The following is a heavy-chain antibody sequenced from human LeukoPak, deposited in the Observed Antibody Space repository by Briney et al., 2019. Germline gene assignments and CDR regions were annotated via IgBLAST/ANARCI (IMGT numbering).Heavy chain of an antibody. CDR2: IKQDGSEK. V-gene: IGHV3-7*03. CDR1: GFIFSNYW. J-gene: IGHJ6*04. D-gene: IGHD3-10*01. Sequence: GGSLRLSCAASGFIFSNYWLSWVRQAPGKGLEWVANIKQDGSEKYYVDSVKGRFTISRDNAKNSLYLQMNSLRAEDTAVYYCARDSPLYGSGNYYYYYGMDVWGKGTTVTVSS. CDR3: ARDSPLYGSGNYYYYYGMDV.